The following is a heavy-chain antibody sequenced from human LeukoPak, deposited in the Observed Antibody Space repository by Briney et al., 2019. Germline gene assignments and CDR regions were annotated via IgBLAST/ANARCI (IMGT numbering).Heavy chain of an antibody. J-gene: IGHJ5*02. CDR3: ARTDGTYNWFDP. Sequence: PSETLSLTCAVYGGSFSVYYWSWIRQPPGKGLEWIGEISHSGSTNFNPSLKSRVTISVDTSKNQFSLKLSSVTAADTAVYYCARTDGTYNWFDPWGQGTLVTVSS. CDR2: ISHSGST. CDR1: GGSFSVYY. V-gene: IGHV4-34*01.